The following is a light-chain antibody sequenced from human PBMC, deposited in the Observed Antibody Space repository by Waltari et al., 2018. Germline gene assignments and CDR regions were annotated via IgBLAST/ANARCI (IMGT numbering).Light chain of an antibody. CDR3: KSYAGSSSWV. J-gene: IGLJ3*02. V-gene: IGLV2-14*03. CDR2: DVF. Sequence: QSALTQPASVSGSPGQSITTSCTGTRSYVGCYQSVSRYQQHPGKAPKLMVYDVFERPSGVSNRFSGSKSGNTASLTISGLQAEDEADYYCKSYAGSSSWVFGGGTKLTVL. CDR1: RSYVGCYQS.